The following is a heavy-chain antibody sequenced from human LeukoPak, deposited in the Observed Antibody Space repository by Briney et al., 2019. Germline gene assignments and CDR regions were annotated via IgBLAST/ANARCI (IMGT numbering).Heavy chain of an antibody. CDR3: ARGFCSGARCFAYDI. CDR1: GYTSSDY. D-gene: IGHD2-15*01. V-gene: IGHV1-2*02. Sequence: ASVKVSCKTSGYTSSDYIHWVRQAPGQGPEWMGWINTNNGDTHYAQKFHDRFTMTRDTSISTAYMDLNRLTSDDTALYFCARGFCSGARCFAYDIWGQGTLLTVSS. CDR2: INTNNGDT. J-gene: IGHJ3*02.